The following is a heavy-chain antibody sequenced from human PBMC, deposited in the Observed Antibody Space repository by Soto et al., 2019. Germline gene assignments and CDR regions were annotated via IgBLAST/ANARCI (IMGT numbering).Heavy chain of an antibody. Sequence: QVQLVESGGGVVQPGASLRLSCDASGFAFSSYAMHWVRQAPGKGLEWVGVISYDGNYIYYADSVKGRFTISRDNSKNTLYVQVNSLRPEDTAVYYCAKGILSATIGPYAMDVWGQGTTVTVSS. V-gene: IGHV3-30*18. J-gene: IGHJ6*02. CDR3: AKGILSATIGPYAMDV. CDR1: GFAFSSYA. CDR2: ISYDGNYI. D-gene: IGHD3-16*01.